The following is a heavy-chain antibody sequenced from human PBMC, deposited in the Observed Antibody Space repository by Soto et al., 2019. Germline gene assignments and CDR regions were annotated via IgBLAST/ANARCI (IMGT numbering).Heavy chain of an antibody. CDR2: ITSNGGST. D-gene: IGHD5-12*01. Sequence: EVQLVESGGGLVQPGGSLRLSCSASGFTFSSYAMHWVRQAPGKGLEYVSVITSNGGSTYYADSVKGRFTIARDNSKNTLNLQMSSPRADNTAVYYCVKTRYSGYDWNYWGQGTLVTVSS. CDR3: VKTRYSGYDWNY. CDR1: GFTFSSYA. J-gene: IGHJ4*02. V-gene: IGHV3-64D*06.